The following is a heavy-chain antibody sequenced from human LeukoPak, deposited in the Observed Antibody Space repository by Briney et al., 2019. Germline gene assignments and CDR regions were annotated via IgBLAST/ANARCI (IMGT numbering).Heavy chain of an antibody. Sequence: GGSLRLSCAASGFTFSSYEMNWVRQAPGKGLEWVSYISSSGSTIYYADSVKGRFTISRDKSKNTLYLQMNSLRAEDTAVYYCAKNPSRLGPYYFDYWGQGTLVTVSS. CDR2: ISSSGSTI. CDR1: GFTFSSYE. V-gene: IGHV3-48*03. CDR3: AKNPSRLGPYYFDY. D-gene: IGHD3-22*01. J-gene: IGHJ4*02.